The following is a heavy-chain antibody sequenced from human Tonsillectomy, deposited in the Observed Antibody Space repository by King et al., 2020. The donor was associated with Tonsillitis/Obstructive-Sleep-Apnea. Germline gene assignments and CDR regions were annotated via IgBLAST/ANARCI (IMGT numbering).Heavy chain of an antibody. J-gene: IGHJ5*02. D-gene: IGHD2-15*01. Sequence: TLKESGPTLVKPTQTLTLTCTFSGFSLSTSGVGVGWIRQPPGKALEWLALIYWDDDKRYSPSLKSRLTITKDTSKNQVVLTMTNMDPVDTATYYCAQYCSGGSCYTPKWFDTWGQGTLVTVSS. CDR2: IYWDDDK. CDR1: GFSLSTSGVG. V-gene: IGHV2-5*02. CDR3: AQYCSGGSCYTPKWFDT.